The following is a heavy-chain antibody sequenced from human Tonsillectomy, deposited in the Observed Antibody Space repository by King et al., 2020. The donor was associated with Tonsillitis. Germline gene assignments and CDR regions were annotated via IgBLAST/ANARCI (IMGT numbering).Heavy chain of an antibody. D-gene: IGHD5-24*01. V-gene: IGHV4-59*01. Sequence: VQLQESGPGLVKPSETLSLTCTVSGGSISGYYWSWIRQPPGKGLEWIGYIYYSGSTNYNPSLKSRVTISVDTSKNQFSLKLSSVTAADTAVYYCATGLQLAFDIWGQGTMVTVSS. CDR1: GGSISGYY. CDR3: ATGLQLAFDI. J-gene: IGHJ3*02. CDR2: IYYSGST.